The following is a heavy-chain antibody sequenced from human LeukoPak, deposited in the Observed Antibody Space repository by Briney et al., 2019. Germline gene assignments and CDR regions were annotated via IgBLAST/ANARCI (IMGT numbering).Heavy chain of an antibody. V-gene: IGHV3-7*03. CDR2: INHNGNVN. CDR3: AKDEDGGYFDY. J-gene: IGHJ4*02. D-gene: IGHD4-23*01. CDR1: GFTFSSYW. Sequence: GGSLRLSCAASGFTFSSYWMNWARQAPGKGLEWVASINHNGNVNYYVDSVKGRFTISRDNSKNTLYLQMNSLRAEDTAVYYCAKDEDGGYFDYWGQGTLVTVSS.